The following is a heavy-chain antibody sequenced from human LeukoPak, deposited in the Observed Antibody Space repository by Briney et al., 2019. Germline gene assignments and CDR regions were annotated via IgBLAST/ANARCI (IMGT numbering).Heavy chain of an antibody. Sequence: PGGSLRLSCAASGFTFSSYAMNWVRQAPGKGLQWVSAISGSGGSTYYADSVKGRFTISRDNSRNTVYLQMNSLRAEDTAVYYCLKTRPETSFSSFDYWGQGILVTVSS. CDR3: LKTRPETSFSSFDY. CDR2: ISGSGGST. J-gene: IGHJ4*02. CDR1: GFTFSSYA. V-gene: IGHV3-23*01.